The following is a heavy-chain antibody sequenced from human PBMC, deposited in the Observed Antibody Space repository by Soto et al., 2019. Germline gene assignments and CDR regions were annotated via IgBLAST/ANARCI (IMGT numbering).Heavy chain of an antibody. V-gene: IGHV4-34*01. CDR2: INHSGST. J-gene: IGHJ4*02. CDR1: GGSFSGYY. Sequence: SETLSLTCAVYGGSFSGYYWSWIRQPPGKGLEWIGEINHSGSTNYNPSLKSRVTISVDTSKNQFSLELSSVTAADTAVYYCARGTAGGYYFDYWGQGTLVTSPQ. D-gene: IGHD6-25*01. CDR3: ARGTAGGYYFDY.